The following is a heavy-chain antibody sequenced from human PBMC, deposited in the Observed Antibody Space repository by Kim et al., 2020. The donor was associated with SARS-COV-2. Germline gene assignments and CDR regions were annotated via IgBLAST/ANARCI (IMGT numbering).Heavy chain of an antibody. J-gene: IGHJ3*02. V-gene: IGHV4-59*01. D-gene: IGHD3-3*01. Sequence: KSRVTISVDTSKNQFSLKLSSVTAADTAVYYCARDLLSYDFWSGYGAFDIWGQGTMVTVSS. CDR3: ARDLLSYDFWSGYGAFDI.